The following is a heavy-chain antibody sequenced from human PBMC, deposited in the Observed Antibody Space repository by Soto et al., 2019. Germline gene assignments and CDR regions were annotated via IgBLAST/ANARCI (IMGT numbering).Heavy chain of an antibody. V-gene: IGHV3-30*05. D-gene: IGHD3-22*01. CDR1: DFVFRHEG. J-gene: IGHJ4*02. CDR2: VSFNGANE. Sequence: GGSLRLSCLGSDFVFRHEGMIWVRQSPGRGLEWVATVSFNGANEHYADSVTGRFTVSRDNSINTAVYYCARGRHYYDSSGYYYGYFDYWGQGTLVTVSS. CDR3: YGYFDY.